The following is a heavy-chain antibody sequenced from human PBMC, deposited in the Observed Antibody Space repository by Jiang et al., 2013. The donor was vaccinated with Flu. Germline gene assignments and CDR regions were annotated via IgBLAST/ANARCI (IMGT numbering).Heavy chain of an antibody. Sequence: GSSVKVSCKASGGTFSSYAISWVRQAPGQGLEWMGGIIPILGIANYAQKFQGRVTITADKSTSTAYMELSSLRSEDTAVYYCARGEMGRVDAEYFQHWGQGTLVTVSS. J-gene: IGHJ1*01. CDR2: IIPILGIA. CDR3: ARGEMGRVDAEYFQH. D-gene: IGHD5-24*01. V-gene: IGHV1-69*04. CDR1: GGTFSSYA.